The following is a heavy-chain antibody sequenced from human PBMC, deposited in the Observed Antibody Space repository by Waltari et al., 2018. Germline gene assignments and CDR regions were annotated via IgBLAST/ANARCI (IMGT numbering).Heavy chain of an antibody. J-gene: IGHJ1*01. CDR2: MQYRGST. Sequence: WGWIRQPPGKGLEWMGNMQYRGSTFYNPSLKSRVTISLDTSKNQFSQRLNSVGAADTAVYVCWRIAFGDVGGYFQHWGQGTLVTVSS. CDR3: WRIAFGDVGGYFQH. D-gene: IGHD4-17*01. V-gene: IGHV4-39*01.